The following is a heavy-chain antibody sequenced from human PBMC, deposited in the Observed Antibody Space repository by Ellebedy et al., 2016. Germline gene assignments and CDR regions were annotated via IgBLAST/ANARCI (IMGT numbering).Heavy chain of an antibody. CDR3: APLVRFS. J-gene: IGHJ3*01. Sequence: GGSLRLXXAASGFSFSRHGMHWVRQAPGKGLEWVAITSYDGEYGYYADSVKGRFTISRDNYKKMLCLQMNSLRAEDTGVYYCAPLVRFSWGHGTKVTVFS. V-gene: IGHV3-30*03. D-gene: IGHD2-21*01. CDR1: GFSFSRHG. CDR2: TSYDGEYG.